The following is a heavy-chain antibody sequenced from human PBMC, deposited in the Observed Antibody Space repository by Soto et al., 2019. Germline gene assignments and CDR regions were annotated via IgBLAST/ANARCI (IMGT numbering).Heavy chain of an antibody. Sequence: PGGSLRLSCAASGLTFSSYSVNWVRQSPGKGLEWVSYISSGSKTIYYADSVKGRFTVSRDNAKNSQYLQMNSLRDEDTAVYYCAREDILGVRSFDYWGQGTLVTVSS. CDR2: ISSGSKTI. V-gene: IGHV3-48*02. J-gene: IGHJ4*02. CDR3: AREDILGVRSFDY. CDR1: GLTFSSYS. D-gene: IGHD3-9*01.